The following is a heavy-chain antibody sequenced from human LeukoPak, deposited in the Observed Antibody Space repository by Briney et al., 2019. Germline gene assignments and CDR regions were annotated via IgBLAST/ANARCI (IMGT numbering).Heavy chain of an antibody. CDR2: IYYSGST. Sequence: SQTLSLTCTVSGGSISSGGYYWSWIRHHPGKGLEWIGYIYYSGSTYYNPSLKSRVTISVDTSKNQFSLKLSSVTAADTAVYYCARGETVTTVHQYYYYGLDVWGQGTTVTVSS. D-gene: IGHD4-11*01. V-gene: IGHV4-31*03. CDR3: ARGETVTTVHQYYYYGLDV. J-gene: IGHJ6*02. CDR1: GGSISSGGYY.